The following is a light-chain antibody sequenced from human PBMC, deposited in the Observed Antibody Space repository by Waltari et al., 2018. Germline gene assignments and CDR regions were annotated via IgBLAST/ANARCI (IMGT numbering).Light chain of an antibody. CDR3: QQYNSYAWT. CDR2: KAS. V-gene: IGKV1-5*03. CDR1: QSISSW. J-gene: IGKJ1*01. Sequence: DIQMPQSPSTLSASVAERVTITCRASQSISSWLAWYQQKPGKAPKLLIYKASSLESGVPSRFSGSGSGTEFTLTISSLQPDDFATYYCQQYNSYAWTFGQGTKVEIK.